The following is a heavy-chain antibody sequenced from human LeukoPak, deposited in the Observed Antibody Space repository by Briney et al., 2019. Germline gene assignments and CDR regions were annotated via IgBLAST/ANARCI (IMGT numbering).Heavy chain of an antibody. D-gene: IGHD3-22*01. CDR3: AKGGYYYDGSAYQVDY. Sequence: PGGSLRLSCAASGFTFSNYGMHWVRQAPGKGLEWVAVISSDGSKKYYGDSVKGRFTISRDNSKNTLYLQMNSLRVEDTALYYCAKGGYYYDGSAYQVDYWGQGTLVTVSS. J-gene: IGHJ4*02. CDR2: ISSDGSKK. V-gene: IGHV3-30*18. CDR1: GFTFSNYG.